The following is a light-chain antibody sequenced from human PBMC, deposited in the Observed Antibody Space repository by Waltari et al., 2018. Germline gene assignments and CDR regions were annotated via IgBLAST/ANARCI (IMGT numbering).Light chain of an antibody. CDR1: NSNIGRNT. CDR3: ATWDDRLTGVL. Sequence: QSVLTQPPSASGTPGQRVTISCSGSNSNIGRNTVNWYEQPPGTAPSLLTYSNDQRPPGVPCRFSGSKSGTSASLAISGRQSEDEADYYCATWDDRLTGVLFGGGTKVTVL. CDR2: SND. J-gene: IGLJ3*02. V-gene: IGLV1-44*01.